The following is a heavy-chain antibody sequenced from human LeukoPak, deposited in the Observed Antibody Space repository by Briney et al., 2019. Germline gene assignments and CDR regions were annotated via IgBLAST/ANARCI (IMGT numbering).Heavy chain of an antibody. J-gene: IGHJ4*02. CDR2: ISSSSSYI. Sequence: GGSLRLSCAASGFTFSDYNMRWIRQAPGKGLEWVSSISSSSSYIYYADSVKGRFTISRDNAKNSLYLQMNSLRAEDTAVYYCARAMSGYDYWGQGTLVTVSS. CDR1: GFTFSDYN. V-gene: IGHV3-21*01. D-gene: IGHD5-12*01. CDR3: ARAMSGYDY.